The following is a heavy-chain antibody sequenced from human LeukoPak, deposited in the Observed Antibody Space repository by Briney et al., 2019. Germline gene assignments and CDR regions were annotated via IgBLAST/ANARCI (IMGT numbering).Heavy chain of an antibody. CDR3: AKGRYSSGWDFDY. CDR1: GFTFDDYG. J-gene: IGHJ4*02. CDR2: ISWNSGTI. V-gene: IGHV3-9*01. Sequence: GGSLRLSCAASGFTFDDYGMHWVRHAPGKGLEWVSSISWNSGTIVYADSVKGRFTISRDNAKNSLCLQMNSLRAEDTALYYCAKGRYSSGWDFDYWGQGTLVTVSS. D-gene: IGHD6-19*01.